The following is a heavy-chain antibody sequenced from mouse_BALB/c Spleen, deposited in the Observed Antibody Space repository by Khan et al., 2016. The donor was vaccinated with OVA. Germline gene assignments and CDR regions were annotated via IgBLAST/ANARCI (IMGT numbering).Heavy chain of an antibody. CDR2: ITPNNGGT. V-gene: IGHV1-18*01. Sequence: VQLKQSGPELVKPGASVKMPCKASGYTFTDYNMDWVKQSHGKSLEWIGDITPNNGGTNYNQRFKDKATLTVDKSSSTAYMELRSLTSEDTAVYYCTRGGHGSPFDYWGQGTTLTVSS. D-gene: IGHD1-1*01. J-gene: IGHJ2*01. CDR1: GYTFTDYN. CDR3: TRGGHGSPFDY.